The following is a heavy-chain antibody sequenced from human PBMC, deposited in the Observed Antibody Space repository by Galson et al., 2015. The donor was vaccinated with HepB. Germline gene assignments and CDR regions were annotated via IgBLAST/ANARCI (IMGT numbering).Heavy chain of an antibody. CDR1: GGSISSGNYY. CDR3: ARVADLVWFDP. V-gene: IGHV4-61*02. J-gene: IGHJ5*02. D-gene: IGHD2-2*01. CDR2: IYDSGTT. Sequence: LSLTCTVSGGSISSGNYYWTWIRRPAGKGLEWIGRIYDSGTTHYNPSLRSRLTMSVDTSNNKFSLEMSSVTAADTAVYYCARVADLVWFDPWGQGTLVTVSS.